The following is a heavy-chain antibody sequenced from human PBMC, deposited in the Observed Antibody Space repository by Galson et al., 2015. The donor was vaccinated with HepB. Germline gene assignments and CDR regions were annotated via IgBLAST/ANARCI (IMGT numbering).Heavy chain of an antibody. D-gene: IGHD4-17*01. J-gene: IGHJ6*02. Sequence: SVKVSCKASGYTFTSYSMHWVRQAPGQRLEWMGWINAGNGNTKYSQKFQGRVTITADESTSTAYMELSSLRSEDTAVYYCARTAVTTQGYYYYGMDVWGQGTTVTVSS. V-gene: IGHV1-3*01. CDR1: GYTFTSYS. CDR3: ARTAVTTQGYYYYGMDV. CDR2: INAGNGNT.